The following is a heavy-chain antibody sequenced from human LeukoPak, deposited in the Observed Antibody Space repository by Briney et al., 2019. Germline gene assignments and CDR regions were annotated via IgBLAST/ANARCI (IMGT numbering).Heavy chain of an antibody. CDR3: AKDRGRGYYYYYMDV. CDR2: ISYDGSHK. Sequence: GGSLRLSCAPSVFTYKSYGMHWVRHARGKGLEWVAVISYDGSHKYHADCVKGRFPNSKNNSKNTLYLQMNSLRAEETAVFYCAKDRGRGYYYYYMDVWGKGTTVTVSS. J-gene: IGHJ6*03. CDR1: VFTYKSYG. V-gene: IGHV3-30*18. D-gene: IGHD1-26*01.